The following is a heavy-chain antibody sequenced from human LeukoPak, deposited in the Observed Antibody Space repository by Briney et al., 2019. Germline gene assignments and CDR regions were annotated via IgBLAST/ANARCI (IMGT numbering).Heavy chain of an antibody. CDR2: IYYSGST. J-gene: IGHJ4*02. CDR1: GGSISSYY. V-gene: IGHV4-59*01. D-gene: IGHD6-6*01. Sequence: PSETLSLTCTVSGGSISSYYWSWIRQPPGKGLEWIGYIYYSGSTNYNPSLKSRVTISVDTSKNQFSLKLSSVTAADTAVYYCARGQLVQTDYWGQGTLVTVSS. CDR3: ARGQLVQTDY.